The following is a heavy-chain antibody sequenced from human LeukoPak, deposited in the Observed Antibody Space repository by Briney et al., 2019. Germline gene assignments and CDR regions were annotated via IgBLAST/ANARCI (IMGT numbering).Heavy chain of an antibody. CDR1: GYTFTSYY. CDR2: IYPGGGST. Sequence: ASVKVSCKASGYTFTSYYIHWVRQAPGQGLEWMGIIYPGGGSTSYAQKFQGRVTMTRDMSTSTVYMELSSLRSEDTAVYYCAKDAVAGTRPPYYFDYWGQGTLVTVSS. J-gene: IGHJ4*02. V-gene: IGHV1-46*01. CDR3: AKDAVAGTRPPYYFDY. D-gene: IGHD6-19*01.